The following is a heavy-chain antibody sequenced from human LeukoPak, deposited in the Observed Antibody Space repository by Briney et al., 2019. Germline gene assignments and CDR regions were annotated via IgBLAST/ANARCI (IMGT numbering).Heavy chain of an antibody. CDR1: GYTFTSYG. J-gene: IGHJ3*02. CDR3: ARGAGWEPTGGAFDI. CDR2: SSAYNGNT. V-gene: IGHV1-18*01. Sequence: ASVKVSCKASGYTFTSYGISWVRQAPGQRLEWMGWSSAYNGNTNHAQRLQGRVTMTTDTSTSTAYMELRSLRADDTAVYYCARGAGWEPTGGAFDIWGQGTMVTVSS. D-gene: IGHD1-26*01.